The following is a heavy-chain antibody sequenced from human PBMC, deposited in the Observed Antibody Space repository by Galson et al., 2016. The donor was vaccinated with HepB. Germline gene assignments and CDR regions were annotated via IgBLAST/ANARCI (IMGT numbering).Heavy chain of an antibody. J-gene: IGHJ4*02. CDR1: RFTFSSYS. CDR2: ISGSSTSI. V-gene: IGHV3-48*02. Sequence: SLRLSCAASRFTFSSYSMNWVRQAPGKGLEWVSYISGSSTSIIYADSVKGRYTISRDNAKNSLYLQMNSLRDEDTAVYYCARDKTYADYDGLFDYWGQGTLVTVSS. D-gene: IGHD4-17*01. CDR3: ARDKTYADYDGLFDY.